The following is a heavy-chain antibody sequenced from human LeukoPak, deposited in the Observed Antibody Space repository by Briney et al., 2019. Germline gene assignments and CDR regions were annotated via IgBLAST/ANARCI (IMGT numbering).Heavy chain of an antibody. V-gene: IGHV4-59*08. CDR3: ARRGYCSGGSCYPTRFHWFDP. D-gene: IGHD2-15*01. J-gene: IGHJ5*02. CDR1: GGSISSYY. Sequence: ETLSLTCTVSGGSISSYYWSWIRQPPGKGLEWIGYIYYSGSTNYNPSLKSRVTISVDTSKNQFSLKLSSVTAADTAVYYCARRGYCSGGSCYPTRFHWFDPWGQGTLVTVSS. CDR2: IYYSGST.